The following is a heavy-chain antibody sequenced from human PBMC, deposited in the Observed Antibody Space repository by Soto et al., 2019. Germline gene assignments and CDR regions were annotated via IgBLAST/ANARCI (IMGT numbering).Heavy chain of an antibody. CDR3: ARVDMATFDY. V-gene: IGHV3-48*01. CDR1: GFTFSSYS. D-gene: IGHD3-9*01. CDR2: ISSGSSTI. Sequence: GGSLRLSCAASGFTFSSYSMNWVRQAPGKGLEWVSYISSGSSTIYYADSVKGRFTISRDNAKNSLYLQMNSLRAEDTAVYYCARVDMATFDYWGQGTLVNVS. J-gene: IGHJ4*02.